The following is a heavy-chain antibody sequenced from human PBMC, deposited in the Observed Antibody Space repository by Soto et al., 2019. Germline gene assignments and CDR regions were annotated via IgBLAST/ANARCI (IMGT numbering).Heavy chain of an antibody. J-gene: IGHJ6*02. V-gene: IGHV3-7*01. CDR2: INQDGSEK. D-gene: IGHD3-3*01. CDR3: ARDLSYFDCHYYGMAV. CDR1: GFTFSTYW. Sequence: GGSLRLSFAASGFTFSTYWMAWGRQVPGKGLEWVANINQDGSEKHYIDSVKGRFTISRDNAKNSLYLEMNNLRAAATAVYYCARDLSYFDCHYYGMAVSGQRSTVPVSS.